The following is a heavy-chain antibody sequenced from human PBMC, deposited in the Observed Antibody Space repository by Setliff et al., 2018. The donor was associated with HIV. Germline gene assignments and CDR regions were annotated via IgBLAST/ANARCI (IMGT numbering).Heavy chain of an antibody. CDR1: GGSIRSHY. D-gene: IGHD6-13*01. V-gene: IGHV4-59*04. CDR2: FYHTGST. CDR3: ATTVAAAFSPIYY. Sequence: SETLSLTCTVSGGSIRSHYWSWIRQPPGKGLEWIGSFYHTGSTYYNPSLRSRLSMSLHTSKNQFFLQLSTLTAADSAVYFCATTVAAAFSPIYYWGRGTLVTVSS. J-gene: IGHJ1*01.